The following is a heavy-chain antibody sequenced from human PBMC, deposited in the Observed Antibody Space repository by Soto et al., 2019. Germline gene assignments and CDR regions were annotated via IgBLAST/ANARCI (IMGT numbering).Heavy chain of an antibody. CDR3: ARDPGSGSYYGWFDP. CDR2: VYYSGST. V-gene: IGHV4-59*01. D-gene: IGHD3-10*01. Sequence: TETLSLTCTVSGGSISSYYWSWIRQPPGKGLEWIGYVYYSGSTNYNPSLESRVTISVDTSKNQFSLKLSSVTAADTAVYYCARDPGSGSYYGWFDPWGQGTLVTVSS. J-gene: IGHJ5*02. CDR1: GGSISSYY.